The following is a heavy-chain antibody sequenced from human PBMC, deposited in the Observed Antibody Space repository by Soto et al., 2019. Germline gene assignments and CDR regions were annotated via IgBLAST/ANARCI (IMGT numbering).Heavy chain of an antibody. V-gene: IGHV4-34*01. J-gene: IGHJ4*02. CDR3: ARGREGYSYGYIGYFDY. CDR1: GGSFSGYY. Sequence: SETLSLTCAVYGGSFSGYYWSWIRQPPGKGLEWIGEINHSGSTNYNPSLKSRVTISVDTSKNQFSLKLSSVTAADTAVYYCARGREGYSYGYIGYFDYWGQGTLVTVSS. D-gene: IGHD5-18*01. CDR2: INHSGST.